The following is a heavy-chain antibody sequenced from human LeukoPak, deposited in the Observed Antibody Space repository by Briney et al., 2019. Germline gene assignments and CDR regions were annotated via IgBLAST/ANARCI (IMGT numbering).Heavy chain of an antibody. CDR3: ARHWLEATKTYSYWFDP. Sequence: SETLSLTCSVSGGSISDYHWSWIRLPPGKGLEWIGYIYRGGTINYNPSLKSRVTMSLDTSKNQISLMLNSVTAADTAVYYCARHWLEATKTYSYWFDPWGQGTLVTVSS. CDR2: IYRGGTI. CDR1: GGSISDYH. V-gene: IGHV4-4*09. J-gene: IGHJ5*02. D-gene: IGHD2-21*01.